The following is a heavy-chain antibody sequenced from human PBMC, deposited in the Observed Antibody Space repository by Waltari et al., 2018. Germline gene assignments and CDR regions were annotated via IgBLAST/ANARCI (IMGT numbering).Heavy chain of an antibody. V-gene: IGHV4-39*07. CDR1: GGSISSSSYY. CDR3: AREELGPYCSGGSCSYNWFDP. Sequence: QLQLQESGPGLVKPSETLSLTCTVSGGSISSSSYYWGWIRQPPGKGLEWIGSIYYSGSTYYNPSLKSRVTISVDTSKNQFSLKLSSVTAADTAVYYCAREELGPYCSGGSCSYNWFDPWGQGTLVTVSS. CDR2: IYYSGST. D-gene: IGHD2-15*01. J-gene: IGHJ5*02.